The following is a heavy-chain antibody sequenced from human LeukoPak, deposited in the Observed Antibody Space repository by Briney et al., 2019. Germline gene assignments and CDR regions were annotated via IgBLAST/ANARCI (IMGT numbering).Heavy chain of an antibody. CDR1: GFTFSSYS. V-gene: IGHV3-21*01. D-gene: IGHD6-13*01. J-gene: IGHJ5*02. CDR2: ISSSSSYI. Sequence: GGSLRLSCAASGFTFSSYSMNWVRQAPGKGLEWVSSISSSSSYIYYVDSVKGRFTISRDNAKNSLYLQMNSLRAEDTAVYYCASSTTIAAASFIAYNWFDPWGQGTLVTVSS. CDR3: ASSTTIAAASFIAYNWFDP.